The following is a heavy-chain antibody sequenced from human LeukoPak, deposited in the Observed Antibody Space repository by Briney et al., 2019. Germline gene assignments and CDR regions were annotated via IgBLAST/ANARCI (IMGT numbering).Heavy chain of an antibody. CDR3: VRHAGGHYNFWSGYSDY. D-gene: IGHD3-3*01. J-gene: IGHJ4*02. V-gene: IGHV4-39*01. CDR1: GGSLSSSSYY. Sequence: SETLSLTCTVSGGSLSSSSYYWGWIRQPPGKGLEWIGSISYRGITYYNPSLKSRVIISVDTSKNQFSLKLSSVTAADTAVYYCVRHAGGHYNFWSGYSDYWGQGTLVTVSS. CDR2: ISYRGIT.